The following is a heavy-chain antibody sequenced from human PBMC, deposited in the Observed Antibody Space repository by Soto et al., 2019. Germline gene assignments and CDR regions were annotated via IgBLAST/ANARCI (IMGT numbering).Heavy chain of an antibody. V-gene: IGHV4-59*01. J-gene: IGHJ5*02. CDR2: IYYSGST. CDR1: GGSISSYY. D-gene: IGHD6-13*01. CDR3: ARDVGIAAAGTFWFDP. Sequence: LSETLSLTCTVSGGSISSYYWSWIRQPPGKGLEWIGYIYYSGSTNYNPSLKSRVTISVDTSKNQFSLKLSSVTAADTAVYYWARDVGIAAAGTFWFDPWGQGTLVTVSS.